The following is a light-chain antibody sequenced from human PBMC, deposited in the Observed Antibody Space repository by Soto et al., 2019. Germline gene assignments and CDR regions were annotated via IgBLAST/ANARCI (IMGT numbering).Light chain of an antibody. Sequence: AIRMTQSPSSLSASTGDRVTIPCRASQGISSYLGWYQQKPGKAPKLLIYAASSLQSGVPSRFSGSGSGTDFTLTISSLQPEDFATYYCLQDYNYPRTFGQGTKVDIK. CDR2: AAS. CDR3: LQDYNYPRT. CDR1: QGISSY. J-gene: IGKJ1*01. V-gene: IGKV1-6*01.